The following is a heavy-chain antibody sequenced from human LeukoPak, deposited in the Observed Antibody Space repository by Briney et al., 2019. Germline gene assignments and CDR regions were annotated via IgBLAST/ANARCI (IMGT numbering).Heavy chain of an antibody. J-gene: IGHJ4*02. CDR1: GFTFSTYT. V-gene: IGHV3-48*02. CDR3: ARGLAHCGGDCYRALDY. CDR2: ISSSASSI. Sequence: PGGSLRLSCAASGFTFSTYTMNWVRQAPGKGLEWVSYISSSASSIYYADSVRGRFTISRDNAKNSLYLQMNSLRDEDTAVYYCARGLAHCGGDCYRALDYWGQGTLVTVSS. D-gene: IGHD2-21*02.